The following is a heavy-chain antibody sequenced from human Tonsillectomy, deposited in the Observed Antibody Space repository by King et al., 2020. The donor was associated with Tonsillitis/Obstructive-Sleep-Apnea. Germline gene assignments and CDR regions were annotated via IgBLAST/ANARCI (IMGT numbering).Heavy chain of an antibody. D-gene: IGHD6-6*01. J-gene: IGHJ3*01. CDR2: TNYSGVT. CDR1: GGSVRWYY. V-gene: IGHV4-59*02. Sequence: VQLQESGPGLVKPSETLSLTCTVSGGSVRWYYLSWVRHPPGKGREGVGYTNYSGVTRYNTSLSSRITMSMDTSKNHFSLKLNSVTSADTAMYYCARHSSSSGGAFDVWGQGTVVTVSS. CDR3: ARHSSSSGGAFDV.